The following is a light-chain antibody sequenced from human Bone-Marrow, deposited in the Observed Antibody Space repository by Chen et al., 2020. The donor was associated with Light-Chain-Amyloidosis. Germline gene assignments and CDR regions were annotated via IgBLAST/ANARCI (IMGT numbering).Light chain of an antibody. J-gene: IGLJ3*02. CDR2: EVT. Sequence: QSALTQPAPLSRSPGQSITVPCPGTSSDVGGYHYVSWYQQHPGKAPKLILYEVTNRPSGVSNRFSGSKSGNTASLTISGLQAEDEADYYCSSFTSSNTWVFGGGTKLTVL. CDR3: SSFTSSNTWV. CDR1: SSDVGGYHY. V-gene: IGLV2-14*01.